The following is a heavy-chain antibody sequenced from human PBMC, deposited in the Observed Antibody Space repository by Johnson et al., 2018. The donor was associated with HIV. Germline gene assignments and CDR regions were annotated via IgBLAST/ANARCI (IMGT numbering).Heavy chain of an antibody. D-gene: IGHD3-3*02. J-gene: IGHJ3*02. CDR1: GFNFSGSA. CDR2: IYSGGTT. V-gene: IGHV3-66*01. CDR3: AREAVPRGLQSAFGGAFDI. Sequence: VQLVESGGGLVQPGGSLKLSCAASGFNFSGSAMHWVRQTSGNGLEWVSVIYSGGTTYYSASVKGRFTISRDNSKNTLYLQMNNLRAEDTAVYYCAREAVPRGLQSAFGGAFDIWGHGTMVIVSS.